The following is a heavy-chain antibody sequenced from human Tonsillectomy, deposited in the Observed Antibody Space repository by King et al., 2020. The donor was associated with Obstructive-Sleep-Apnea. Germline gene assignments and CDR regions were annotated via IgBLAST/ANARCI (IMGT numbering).Heavy chain of an antibody. Sequence: VQLVESGGGLVQPGGSLRLSCAASGFTFSSYAMSWVRQTPGKGLEWVSSLSGSGSTTDYADSVKGRFTISRDNSKNTLYMEMNRLRAEDTAVYYCATQGPLVGRFYIDSWGQGTLVTVSS. D-gene: IGHD2-15*01. CDR3: ATQGPLVGRFYIDS. CDR2: LSGSGSTT. CDR1: GFTFSSYA. V-gene: IGHV3-23*04. J-gene: IGHJ4*02.